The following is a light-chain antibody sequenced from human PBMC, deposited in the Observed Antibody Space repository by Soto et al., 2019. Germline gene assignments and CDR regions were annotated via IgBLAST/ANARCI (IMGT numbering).Light chain of an antibody. Sequence: EIVMTQSPATLSVSPGERATLSCRASQSVSSNLAWYQQKPGQAPRLLIYGASTRATGIPARLSGSGSGTEFTLTISSLQSEDFAVYYCQQYNNWPPMFGQGTKVDIK. J-gene: IGKJ1*01. V-gene: IGKV3-15*01. CDR1: QSVSSN. CDR3: QQYNNWPPM. CDR2: GAS.